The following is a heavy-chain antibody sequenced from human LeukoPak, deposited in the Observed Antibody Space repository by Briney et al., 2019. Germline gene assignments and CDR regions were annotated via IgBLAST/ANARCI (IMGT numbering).Heavy chain of an antibody. V-gene: IGHV3-21*01. CDR1: GFTFSSYN. D-gene: IGHD3-10*01. CDR3: AGSVVRGGFFDY. CDR2: ISSSSTYI. J-gene: IGHJ4*02. Sequence: KAGGSLRLSCAASGFTFSSYNLNLVRQAPGKGLEWVSSISSSSTYIYYADSVKGRFTISRDNAKNSLYLQMNSLGAEDTAVYCCAGSVVRGGFFDYWGQGTLVSVSS.